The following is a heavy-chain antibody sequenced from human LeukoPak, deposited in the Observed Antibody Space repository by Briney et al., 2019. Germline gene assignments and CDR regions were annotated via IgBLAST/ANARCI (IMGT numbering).Heavy chain of an antibody. CDR1: GYTFTSYY. CDR3: ARVWEGYSSSWYPDY. V-gene: IGHV1-46*01. D-gene: IGHD6-13*01. J-gene: IGHJ4*02. Sequence: ASVKVSCKASGYTFTSYYMHWVRQAPGQGLEWMGIINPSGGSTSYAQKFQGRVTMTRDTSTSTVYKELSSLRSEDTAVYYCARVWEGYSSSWYPDYWGQGTLVTVSS. CDR2: INPSGGST.